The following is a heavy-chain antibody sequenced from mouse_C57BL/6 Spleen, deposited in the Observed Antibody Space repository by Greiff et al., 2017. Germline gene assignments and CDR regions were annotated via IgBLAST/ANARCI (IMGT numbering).Heavy chain of an antibody. V-gene: IGHV1-52*01. CDR2: IDPSDSET. CDR1: GYTFTSYW. D-gene: IGHD1-1*01. J-gene: IGHJ3*01. CDR3: ARSEDYYGSRALFAY. Sequence: VQLQQPGAELVRPGSSVKLSCKASGYTFTSYWMHWVKQRTIQGLEWIGNIDPSDSETHYNQKFKDKATLTVDKSSSTAYMQLRSLTSEDSAVYYCARSEDYYGSRALFAYWGQGTLVTVSA.